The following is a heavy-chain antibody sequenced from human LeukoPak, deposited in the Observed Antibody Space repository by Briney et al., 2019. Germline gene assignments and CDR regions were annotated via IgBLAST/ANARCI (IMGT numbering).Heavy chain of an antibody. CDR1: GFTFSTYA. J-gene: IGHJ4*02. D-gene: IGHD6-19*01. Sequence: GGSLRLSCAASGFTFSTYAMSWVRQAPGKGLEWVSAVSGSGGSTYYADFVKGRFTISRDNSKNTLYLQMNSLRAEDTAVYYCAKSGQQWLVTSICDYWGQGTLVTVSS. CDR3: AKSGQQWLVTSICDY. CDR2: VSGSGGST. V-gene: IGHV3-23*01.